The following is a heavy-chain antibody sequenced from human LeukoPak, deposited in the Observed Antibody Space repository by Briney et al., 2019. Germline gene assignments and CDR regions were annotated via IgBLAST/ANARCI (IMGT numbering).Heavy chain of an antibody. CDR3: ARALNWIYRSPFDY. J-gene: IGHJ4*02. CDR2: ISSSSSYI. Sequence: GGSLRLSCAASGFTFSSYSMNWVRQAPGKGLEWVSSISSSSSYIYYADSVKGRFTISRDNAKNSLYLQMNSLRAEDTAVYYCARALNWIYRSPFDYWGQGTLVTVSS. D-gene: IGHD1-7*01. V-gene: IGHV3-21*01. CDR1: GFTFSSYS.